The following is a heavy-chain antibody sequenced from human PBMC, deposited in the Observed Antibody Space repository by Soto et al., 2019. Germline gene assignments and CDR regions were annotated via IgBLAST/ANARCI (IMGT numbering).Heavy chain of an antibody. CDR3: ARGPSEVCGVVIRPEPYYFDY. Sequence: GASVKVSCKASCYTLTSYDIKWGRPATGQRLEWVGWMNPNSGNTGYAQKFQGRVTMTRNTSISTAYMELSSLRSEDTAVYYCARGPSEVCGVVIRPEPYYFDYWGQGTLVTVSS. CDR1: CYTLTSYD. CDR2: MNPNSGNT. D-gene: IGHD3-3*01. V-gene: IGHV1-8*01. J-gene: IGHJ4*02.